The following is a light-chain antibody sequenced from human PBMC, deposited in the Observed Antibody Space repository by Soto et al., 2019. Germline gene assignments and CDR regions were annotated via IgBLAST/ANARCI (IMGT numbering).Light chain of an antibody. V-gene: IGKV1-33*01. CDR3: QQYGDLLS. Sequence: DIQMTQSPSSLSASVGDRVTITCQARHDITTFLNWSQQRPGKAPTLLINDASNLEAGVPSRFSGSGSGTDFTFTISSLQPEDIATYYCQQYGDLLSFGGGTRGEIK. J-gene: IGKJ4*01. CDR2: DAS. CDR1: HDITTF.